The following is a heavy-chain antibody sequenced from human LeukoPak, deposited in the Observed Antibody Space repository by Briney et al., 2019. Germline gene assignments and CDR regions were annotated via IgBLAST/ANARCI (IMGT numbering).Heavy chain of an antibody. V-gene: IGHV3-7*01. CDR3: ARAPSGYSYGL. Sequence: QPGGSLRLSCAASGFTFSNYWMTWVRQAPGKGLEWVANIKRDGSEKYYADSVKGRFTISRDNAKNTLYLQMNSLRAEDTAVYYCARAPSGYSYGLWGQGTLVTVSS. D-gene: IGHD5-18*01. J-gene: IGHJ4*02. CDR2: IKRDGSEK. CDR1: GFTFSNYW.